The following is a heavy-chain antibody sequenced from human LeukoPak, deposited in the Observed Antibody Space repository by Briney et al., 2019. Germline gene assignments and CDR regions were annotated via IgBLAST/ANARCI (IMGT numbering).Heavy chain of an antibody. CDR3: AKCRRRFLEWLFYPGPFDY. CDR1: GFTFSSYA. J-gene: IGHJ4*02. V-gene: IGHV3-23*01. Sequence: PGGSLRLSCAASGFTFSSYAMSWVRQAPGKGLEWVSAISGSGGSTYYADSVKGRFTISRDNSKNTLYLQMNSLRAEDTAVYYCAKCRRRFLEWLFYPGPFDYWGQGTLVTVSS. D-gene: IGHD3-3*01. CDR2: ISGSGGST.